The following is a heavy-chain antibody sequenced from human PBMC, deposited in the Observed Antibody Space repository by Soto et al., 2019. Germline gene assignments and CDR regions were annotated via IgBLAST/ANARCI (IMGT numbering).Heavy chain of an antibody. D-gene: IGHD2-2*01. V-gene: IGHV3-33*01. CDR3: ARGRYCSSTSCYGGVDY. Sequence: PGGSLRLSCAASGFTFSSYGMHWVRQAPGKGLEWVAVIWYDGSNKYYADSVKGRFTISRDNSKNTLYLQMNSLRAEDTAVYYCARGRYCSSTSCYGGVDYWGQGTLVTVSS. J-gene: IGHJ4*02. CDR2: IWYDGSNK. CDR1: GFTFSSYG.